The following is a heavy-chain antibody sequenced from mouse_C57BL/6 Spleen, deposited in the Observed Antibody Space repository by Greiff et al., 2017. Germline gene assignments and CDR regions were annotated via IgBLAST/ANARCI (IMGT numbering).Heavy chain of an antibody. CDR3: ARGGYYSNPVFDV. Sequence: QVQLQQSGAELVKPGASVKISCKASGYAFSCYWMNWVKQRPGKGLEWIGQIYPGDGDTNYNGKFKGKATLTADKSSSTAYMQLSSLTSEDSAVYFCARGGYYSNPVFDVWGTGTTVTVSS. J-gene: IGHJ1*03. CDR1: GYAFSCYW. D-gene: IGHD2-5*01. V-gene: IGHV1-80*01. CDR2: IYPGDGDT.